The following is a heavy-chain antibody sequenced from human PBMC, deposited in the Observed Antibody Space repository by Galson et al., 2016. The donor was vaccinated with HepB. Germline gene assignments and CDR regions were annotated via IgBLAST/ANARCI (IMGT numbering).Heavy chain of an antibody. J-gene: IGHJ4*02. Sequence: SLRLSCAASGFTFNSSGMHWVRQAPGKGLEWVAVISFDGSYKYYADSVKGRFTISRDNSKNTLYLQMNSLRAEDTAVYYCAKAIGYTVTTSPNYWGQGTPVTVSS. CDR1: GFTFNSSG. V-gene: IGHV3-30*18. CDR2: ISFDGSYK. D-gene: IGHD4-17*01. CDR3: AKAIGYTVTTSPNY.